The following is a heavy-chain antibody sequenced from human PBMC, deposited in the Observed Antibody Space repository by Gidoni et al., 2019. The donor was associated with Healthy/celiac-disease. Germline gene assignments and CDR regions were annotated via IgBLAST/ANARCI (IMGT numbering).Heavy chain of an antibody. J-gene: IGHJ4*02. CDR2: IYYSGSP. CDR3: ARSDSSPYDFDY. CDR1: GGSISSYY. D-gene: IGHD6-13*01. Sequence: QVQLQESGPGLVKPSETLSLTCTVSGGSISSYYWSWIRQPPGKGLEWIGYIYYSGSPTYNPSLKSRVTISVDTSKNQFSLKLSSVTAADTAVYYCARSDSSPYDFDYWGQGTLVTVSS. V-gene: IGHV4-59*01.